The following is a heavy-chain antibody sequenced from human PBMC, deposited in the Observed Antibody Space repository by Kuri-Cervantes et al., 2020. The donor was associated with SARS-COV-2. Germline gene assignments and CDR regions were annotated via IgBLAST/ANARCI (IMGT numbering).Heavy chain of an antibody. CDR1: GGSISSFY. J-gene: IGHJ4*02. D-gene: IGHD1-26*01. V-gene: IGHV4-59*01. CDR2: FYYGDVT. Sequence: ESLKISCTVSGGSISSFYWSWTRQSPGKGLEWIAYFYYGDVTNYNPSLKSRVTVSADTSKNQLSLKLRSVTAADTAVYYCARDNILYSGSGFDLWGQGTLVTVSS. CDR3: ARDNILYSGSGFDL.